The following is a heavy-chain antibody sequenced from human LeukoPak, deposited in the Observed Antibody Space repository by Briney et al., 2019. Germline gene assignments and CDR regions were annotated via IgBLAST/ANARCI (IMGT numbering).Heavy chain of an antibody. Sequence: GSSVKVSCKASGGTFSSYAISWVRQAPGQGLEWMGGIIPIFGTANYAQKFQGRVTITTDESTSTAYMELCSLRSEDTAVYYCARERGATGYNWFDPWGQGTLVTVSS. CDR2: IIPIFGTA. CDR3: ARERGATGYNWFDP. CDR1: GGTFSSYA. J-gene: IGHJ5*02. D-gene: IGHD5-12*01. V-gene: IGHV1-69*05.